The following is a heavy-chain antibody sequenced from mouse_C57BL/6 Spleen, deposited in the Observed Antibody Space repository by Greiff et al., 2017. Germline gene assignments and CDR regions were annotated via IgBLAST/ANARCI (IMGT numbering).Heavy chain of an antibody. D-gene: IGHD1-1*01. J-gene: IGHJ1*03. CDR1: GYTFTSYW. CDR2: IHPNSGST. V-gene: IGHV1-64*01. Sequence: QVHVKQPGAELVKPGASVKLSCKASGYTFTSYWMHWVKQRPGQGLEWIGMIHPNSGSTNYNEKFKSKATLTVDKSSSTAYMQLSSLTSEDSAVYYCARAAHYYGSSYWYFDVWGTGTTVTVSS. CDR3: ARAAHYYGSSYWYFDV.